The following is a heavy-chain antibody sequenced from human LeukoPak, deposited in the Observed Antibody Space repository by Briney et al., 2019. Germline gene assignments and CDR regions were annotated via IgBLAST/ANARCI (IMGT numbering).Heavy chain of an antibody. J-gene: IGHJ6*03. D-gene: IGHD5-18*01. CDR1: GGSFSGYY. CDR3: ARGRGYSYGLGLYYYYMDV. V-gene: IGHV4-34*01. Sequence: SETLSLTCAVYGGSFSGYYWSWIRQPPGKGLEWIGEINHSGSTNYNPSLKSRVTISVDTSKNQFSLKLSSLTAADTAVYYCARGRGYSYGLGLYYYYMDVWGKGTTVTVSS. CDR2: INHSGST.